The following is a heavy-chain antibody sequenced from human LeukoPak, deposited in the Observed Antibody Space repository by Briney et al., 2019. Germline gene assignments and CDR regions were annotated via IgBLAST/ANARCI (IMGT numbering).Heavy chain of an antibody. J-gene: IGHJ5*02. CDR3: ARDKRTYYYDSSRWFHP. CDR2: INWNGGST. CDR1: GYTFDDYG. Sequence: GGSLRLSCAASGYTFDDYGMSWVRQAPGKGLEWVSGINWNGGSTGYADSVKGRFTISRDNAKNSLYLQMNSLRAEDTALYYCARDKRTYYYDSSRWFHPGGQGTLVTVSS. V-gene: IGHV3-20*04. D-gene: IGHD3-22*01.